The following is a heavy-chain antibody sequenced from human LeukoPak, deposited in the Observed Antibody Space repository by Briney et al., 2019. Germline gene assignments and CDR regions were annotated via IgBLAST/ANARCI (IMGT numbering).Heavy chain of an antibody. J-gene: IGHJ3*02. D-gene: IGHD1-1*01. CDR2: ISVSDDVT. CDR1: GFTFSKFP. V-gene: IGHV3-23*01. Sequence: GGSLRLSCAASGFTFSKFPMGWVRQAPGRGLEWVSAISVSDDVTFYADSLRGRFTISRDNSKSTLYLQMNGLRAEDTAIFYCAKSLFTSATGTGRAFYIWGQGTRVTVSS. CDR3: AKSLFTSATGTGRAFYI.